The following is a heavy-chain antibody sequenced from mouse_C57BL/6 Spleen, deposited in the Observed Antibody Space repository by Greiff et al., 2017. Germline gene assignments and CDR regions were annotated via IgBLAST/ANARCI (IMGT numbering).Heavy chain of an antibody. J-gene: IGHJ2*01. D-gene: IGHD1-1*01. V-gene: IGHV5-17*01. CDR1: GFTFSDYG. CDR3: ARGTITTVVAPHFDY. Sequence: EVQLVESGGGLVKPGGSLKLSCAASGFTFSDYGMHWVRQAPGKGLEWVAYISSGSSTIYYADTVKGRFTSSRDKAKNTLFLQMTSLRSEDTAMYYCARGTITTVVAPHFDYWGQGTTLTVSS. CDR2: ISSGSSTI.